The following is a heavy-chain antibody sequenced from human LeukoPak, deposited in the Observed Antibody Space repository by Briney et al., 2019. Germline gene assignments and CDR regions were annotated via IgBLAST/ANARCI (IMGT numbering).Heavy chain of an antibody. J-gene: IGHJ6*03. CDR2: MNPNSGNT. CDR1: GYTFTSYD. V-gene: IGHV1-8*01. CDR3: ARALRYCSSTSCSYYYYYMDV. D-gene: IGHD2-2*01. Sequence: ASVKVSCKASGYTFTSYDINWVRQATGQGLEWMGWMNPNSGNTGYAQKFQGRVTMTRNTSITTAYMELSRLRSEDTAVYYCARALRYCSSTSCSYYYYYMDVWGKGTTVTVSS.